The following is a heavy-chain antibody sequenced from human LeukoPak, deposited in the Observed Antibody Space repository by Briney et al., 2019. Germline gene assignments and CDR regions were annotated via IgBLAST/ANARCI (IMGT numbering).Heavy chain of an antibody. D-gene: IGHD6-19*01. CDR3: ARDPYSSQSFDY. J-gene: IGHJ4*02. CDR2: INPNSGGT. CDR1: GGTFSSYA. V-gene: IGHV1-2*02. Sequence: ASVKVSCKASGGTFSSYAISWVRQAPGQGLEWMGWINPNSGGTNYAQKFQGRVTMTRDTPISTAYMELSRLRPDDTAVYYCARDPYSSQSFDYWGQGTLVTVSS.